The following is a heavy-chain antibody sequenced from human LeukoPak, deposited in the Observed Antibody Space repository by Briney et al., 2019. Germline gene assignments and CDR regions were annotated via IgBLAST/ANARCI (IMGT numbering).Heavy chain of an antibody. Sequence: GRSLRLSCAASGFTFSSCGMHWVRQAPGKGLEWVAVISYDGSNKYYADSVKGRFTISRDNSKNTLFLEMNSLRAEDTAVYYCAKALTSGWYLDAFNTWGQGTMVTVSS. D-gene: IGHD6-19*01. CDR3: AKALTSGWYLDAFNT. CDR2: ISYDGSNK. V-gene: IGHV3-30*18. J-gene: IGHJ3*02. CDR1: GFTFSSCG.